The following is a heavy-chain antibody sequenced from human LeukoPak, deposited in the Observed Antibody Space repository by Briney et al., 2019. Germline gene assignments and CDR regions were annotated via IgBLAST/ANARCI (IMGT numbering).Heavy chain of an antibody. CDR2: TCHGGGT. V-gene: IGHV4-4*02. Sequence: PSGTLSLTCAVSGGSISSSDWWSWVRQPPGEGLEWIGETCHGGGTHYNPSLMSRVAILVDKSKNQLSLELTSVTAADTAVYYCARGVPTVDYWGQGTLVTVSS. J-gene: IGHJ4*02. CDR1: GGSISSSDW. CDR3: ARGVPTVDY.